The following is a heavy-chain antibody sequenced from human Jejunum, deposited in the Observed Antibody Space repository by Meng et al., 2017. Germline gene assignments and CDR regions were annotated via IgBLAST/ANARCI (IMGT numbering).Heavy chain of an antibody. Sequence: GESLKISCAASGLAFGDYYMSWIRQAPGKGLECVSYISSSASAIYYADSVKGRFTIPRDNAENSLYLQMNSLRAEDTAVYYCASADFYCGSGSPHPVLDYWGQGALVTVSS. J-gene: IGHJ4*02. CDR2: ISSSASAI. D-gene: IGHD3-10*01. CDR3: ASADFYCGSGSPHPVLDY. CDR1: GLAFGDYY. V-gene: IGHV3-11*01.